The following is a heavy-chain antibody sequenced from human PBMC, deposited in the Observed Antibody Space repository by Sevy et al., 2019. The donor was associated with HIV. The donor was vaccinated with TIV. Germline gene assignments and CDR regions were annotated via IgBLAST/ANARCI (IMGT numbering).Heavy chain of an antibody. V-gene: IGHV3-73*01. D-gene: IGHD4-17*01. J-gene: IGHJ4*02. CDR1: GFTFSGPA. CDR2: IRSKANRFAT. CDR3: TRLGAQRYGDYVD. Sequence: GSLRLSCAASGFTFSGPALHRVRQASGKGLEWVCRIRSKANRFATAYSASVKGRFTISRDDSKNTAYLQMNSLKTEDTAVYYCTRLGAQRYGDYVDWGQGTLVTVSS.